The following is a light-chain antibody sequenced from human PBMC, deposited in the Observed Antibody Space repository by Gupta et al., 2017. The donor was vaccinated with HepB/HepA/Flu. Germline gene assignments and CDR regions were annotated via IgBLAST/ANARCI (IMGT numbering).Light chain of an antibody. J-gene: IGLJ3*02. V-gene: IGLV2-8*01. CDR1: SSDVGAYNY. Sequence: QPALTQPPSASGSAGQSVTLSCTGTSSDVGAYNYVSWYQQHPGKAPKLMIYEVSKRPSGVPDRFSGSKSGNTASLTVSGLQAEDEADYYCSSDAGSNNWVFGGGTKLTVL. CDR2: EVS. CDR3: SSDAGSNNWV.